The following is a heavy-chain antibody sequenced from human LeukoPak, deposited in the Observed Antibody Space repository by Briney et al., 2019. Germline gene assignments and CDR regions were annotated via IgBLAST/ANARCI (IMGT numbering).Heavy chain of an antibody. J-gene: IGHJ4*02. CDR2: IIPILGIA. V-gene: IGHV1-69*04. Sequence: ASVKVSCKASGYTFTSYGISWVRQAPGQGLEWMGRIIPILGIANYAQKFQGRVTITADKSTSTAYMELSSLRSEDTAVYYCATAGANYYDSSGTFDYWGQGTLVTVSS. CDR1: GYTFTSYG. CDR3: ATAGANYYDSSGTFDY. D-gene: IGHD3-22*01.